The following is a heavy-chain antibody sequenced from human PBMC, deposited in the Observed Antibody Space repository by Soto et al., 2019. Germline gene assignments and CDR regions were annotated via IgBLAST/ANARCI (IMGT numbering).Heavy chain of an antibody. CDR2: IIPIFGTA. D-gene: IGHD6-19*01. J-gene: IGHJ4*02. CDR1: GGTFSSYA. Sequence: QVELVQSGAEVKKPGSSVKVSCKASGGTFSSYAISWVRQAPGQGLEWMGGIIPIFGTANYAQKFQGRVTITADESTSTAYMELSSLRSEDTAVYYCARDPVPTYSSGWYGTAGYWGQGTLVTVSS. CDR3: ARDPVPTYSSGWYGTAGY. V-gene: IGHV1-69*12.